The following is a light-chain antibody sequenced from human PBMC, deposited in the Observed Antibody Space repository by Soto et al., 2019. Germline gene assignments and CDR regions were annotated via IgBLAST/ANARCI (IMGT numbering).Light chain of an antibody. V-gene: IGKV3-20*01. CDR3: QKYGSSPRT. CDR1: RGVSANY. CDR2: GAS. Sequence: EHFLTQSPGGLSLCPWEGGTLSCTASRGVSANYLAWYQQKPGQAPTLLIYGASIRAAGIPDRFSGSGSGTEFTITIRRLEPEDFAVYYCQKYGSSPRTFGQGTKVDIK. J-gene: IGKJ1*01.